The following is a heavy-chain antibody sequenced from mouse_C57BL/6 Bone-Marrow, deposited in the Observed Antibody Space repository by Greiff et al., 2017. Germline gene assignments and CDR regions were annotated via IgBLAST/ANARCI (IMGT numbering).Heavy chain of an antibody. V-gene: IGHV1-62-2*01. CDR1: GYTFTEYT. CDR2: FYPGSGSI. D-gene: IGHD2-4*01. CDR3: ARHPYYDYDLDYAMDY. Sequence: QVQLKQSGAELVKPGASVKLSCKASGYTFTEYTIHWVKQRSGQGLEWIGWFYPGSGSIKYNEKFKDKATLTADKSSSTVYMELSRLTSEDSAVYFCARHPYYDYDLDYAMDYWGQGTSVTVSS. J-gene: IGHJ4*01.